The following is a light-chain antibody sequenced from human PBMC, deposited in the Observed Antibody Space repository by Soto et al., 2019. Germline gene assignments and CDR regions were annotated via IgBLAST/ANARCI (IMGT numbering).Light chain of an antibody. V-gene: IGKV3-20*01. CDR2: GAS. CDR3: QQYGSSPRT. Sequence: EIVMTQSPATLSVSPGERATLSCMASQSVSSSYLAWYQQKPGQAPRLLIYGASSRATGIPDRFSGSGSGTDFTLTISRLEPEDFAVYYCQQYGSSPRTFGQGTNVDI. J-gene: IGKJ1*01. CDR1: QSVSSSY.